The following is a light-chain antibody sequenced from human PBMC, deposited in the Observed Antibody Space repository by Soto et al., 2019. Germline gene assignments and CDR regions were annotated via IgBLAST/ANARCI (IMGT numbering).Light chain of an antibody. CDR2: LGS. Sequence: DIVMTQSPLSLPVTPGEPASISCRSSQSLLHTNGYNYLDWYLQKSGQSPQLLIYLGSNRASEVPDRFRGNGSGTDFTLKISRVEAEDVGVYYCLQTLQTPLTFGGWTKLEIK. V-gene: IGKV2-28*01. CDR3: LQTLQTPLT. J-gene: IGKJ4*01. CDR1: QSLLHTNGYNY.